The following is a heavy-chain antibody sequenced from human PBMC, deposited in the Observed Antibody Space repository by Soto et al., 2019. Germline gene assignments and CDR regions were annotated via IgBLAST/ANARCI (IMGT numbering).Heavy chain of an antibody. Sequence: HPGGSLRLSCAASRFTFSSYGMHWVRQAPGKGLEWVAVISYDGSNKYYADSVKGRFTISRDNSKNTLYLQMNSLRAEDTAVYYCAKTVGATGTFYYYGMAVWGQGTTVTVSS. CDR3: AKTVGATGTFYYYGMAV. CDR2: ISYDGSNK. J-gene: IGHJ6*02. D-gene: IGHD1-26*01. CDR1: RFTFSSYG. V-gene: IGHV3-30*18.